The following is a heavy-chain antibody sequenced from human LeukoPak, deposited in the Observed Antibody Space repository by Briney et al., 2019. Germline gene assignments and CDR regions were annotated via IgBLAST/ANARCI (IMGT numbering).Heavy chain of an antibody. CDR3: ARDQGGSGYYCIDY. Sequence: RSGGSLRLSCAVSGFTVSGYSMHWVRQAPGKGLEWVAVIGYDGNNKFYEDSVKGRCTISRDTSKNIVYLQMDSLSVEDTAVYYCARDQGGSGYYCIDYWGQGTLVTVSS. CDR1: GFTVSGYS. D-gene: IGHD3-22*01. CDR2: IGYDGNNK. V-gene: IGHV3-30*14. J-gene: IGHJ4*02.